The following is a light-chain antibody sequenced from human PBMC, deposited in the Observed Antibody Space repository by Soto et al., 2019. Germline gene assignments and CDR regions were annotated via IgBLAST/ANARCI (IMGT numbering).Light chain of an antibody. Sequence: DIQMTQSPSTLSAFVGDTVTITCRASQSISHWLAWYQQRPGRAPKLLIYDASSLESGVPSRFSGSGSGTEFPLALSSLQPDDFATYYCQQYSAYPYTFGQGTKLEIK. V-gene: IGKV1-5*01. CDR1: QSISHW. CDR3: QQYSAYPYT. J-gene: IGKJ2*01. CDR2: DAS.